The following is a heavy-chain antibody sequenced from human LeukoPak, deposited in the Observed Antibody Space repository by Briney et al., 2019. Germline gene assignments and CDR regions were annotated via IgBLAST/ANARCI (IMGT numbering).Heavy chain of an antibody. Sequence: GGSLRLSCAASGFTLNDFYMTWIRQAPGKGLVWISYISSSGNTIYYADSVKGRFTISRDNSKNTLYLQMNSLRAEDTAVYYCAKERVDPYCGGDCYLGASDYWGQGTLVTVSS. CDR3: AKERVDPYCGGDCYLGASDY. D-gene: IGHD2-21*02. V-gene: IGHV3-11*01. CDR2: ISSSGNTI. J-gene: IGHJ4*02. CDR1: GFTLNDFY.